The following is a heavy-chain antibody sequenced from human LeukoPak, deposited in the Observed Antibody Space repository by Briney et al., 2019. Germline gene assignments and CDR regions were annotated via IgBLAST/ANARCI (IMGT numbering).Heavy chain of an antibody. CDR3: ARSSTRSGVDFDY. V-gene: IGHV4-4*02. D-gene: IGHD3-10*01. Sequence: PSGTLSLTCAVSGGSISSNNWWRWVRPPPGKGVWCSGEIYHSGSTNYNPSLKSRVTISVDKSKNQLSLNVGYVTASDTAVYYCARSSTRSGVDFDYWGRGTLVSVPS. J-gene: IGHJ4*02. CDR1: GGSISSNNW. CDR2: IYHSGST.